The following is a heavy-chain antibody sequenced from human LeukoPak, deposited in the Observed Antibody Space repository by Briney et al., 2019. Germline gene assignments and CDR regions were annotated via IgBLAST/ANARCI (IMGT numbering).Heavy chain of an antibody. CDR3: ARDRDTMVRGVIITNYYYYGMDV. V-gene: IGHV1-46*01. D-gene: IGHD3-10*01. CDR1: GYTFTSYY. J-gene: IGHJ6*02. Sequence: ASVKVSFKASGYTFTSYYMHWVRQAPGQGLEWMGIINPSGGGTSYAQKFQGRVTMTRDTSTSTVYMELSSLRSEDTAVYYCARDRDTMVRGVIITNYYYYGMDVWGQGTTVTVSS. CDR2: INPSGGGT.